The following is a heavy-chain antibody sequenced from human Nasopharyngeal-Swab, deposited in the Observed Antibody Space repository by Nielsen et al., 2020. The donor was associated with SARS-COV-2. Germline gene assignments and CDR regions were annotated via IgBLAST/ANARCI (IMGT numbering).Heavy chain of an antibody. CDR2: INPNSGGT. Sequence: ASVKVSCKASGYTFTGYYMHWVRQAPGQGLEWMGRINPNSGGTNYAQKFQGRVTMTRDTSISTAYMELSRLRSDDTAVYYCARGWKFYPSSGDAFEIWGQGTMVTVSS. D-gene: IGHD6-6*01. V-gene: IGHV1-2*06. CDR1: GYTFTGYY. CDR3: ARGWKFYPSSGDAFEI. J-gene: IGHJ3*02.